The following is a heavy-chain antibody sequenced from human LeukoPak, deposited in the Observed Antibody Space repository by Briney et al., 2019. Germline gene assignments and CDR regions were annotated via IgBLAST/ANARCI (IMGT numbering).Heavy chain of an antibody. Sequence: SVKVSCKAFGGTFSSYAISWVRQAPGQGLEWMGGIIPIFGTANYAQKFQGRVTITTDESTSTAYMELSSLRSEDTAVYYCARDYVYSSSWEAFDYWGQGTLVTVSS. J-gene: IGHJ4*02. V-gene: IGHV1-69*05. CDR2: IIPIFGTA. CDR1: GGTFSSYA. CDR3: ARDYVYSSSWEAFDY. D-gene: IGHD6-13*01.